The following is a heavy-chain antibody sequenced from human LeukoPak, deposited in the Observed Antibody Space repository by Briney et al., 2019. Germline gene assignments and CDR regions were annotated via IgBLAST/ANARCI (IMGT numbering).Heavy chain of an antibody. J-gene: IGHJ1*01. D-gene: IGHD1-26*01. Sequence: ASVKVSCKASGYTFTGYYMHWVRQAPGQGLEWMGWINPNSVGTNYAQKFQGRVTITRDASISPAYMELSRLRSDGTAVYYCARVFPYRGQQYFQLWGQGTVVTVSS. CDR3: ARVFPYRGQQYFQL. V-gene: IGHV1-2*02. CDR2: INPNSVGT. CDR1: GYTFTGYY.